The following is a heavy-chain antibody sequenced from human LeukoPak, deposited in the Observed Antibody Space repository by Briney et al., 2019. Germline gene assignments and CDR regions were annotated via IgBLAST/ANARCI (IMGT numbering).Heavy chain of an antibody. V-gene: IGHV1-2*02. J-gene: IGHJ5*02. CDR2: INPNSGGT. CDR1: GYTFTCYY. CDR3: ARGHIVVVPAALSDWFDP. Sequence: ASVKVSCKASGYTFTCYYMHWVRQAPGQGLEWRGWINPNSGGTNYAQKFQGRVTMTRDTSISTAYMELSRLRSDDTAVYYCARGHIVVVPAALSDWFDPWGQGTLVTVSS. D-gene: IGHD2-2*01.